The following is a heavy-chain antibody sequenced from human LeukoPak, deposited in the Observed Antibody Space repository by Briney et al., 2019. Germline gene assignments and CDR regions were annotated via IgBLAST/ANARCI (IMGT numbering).Heavy chain of an antibody. D-gene: IGHD2-2*02. Sequence: PSETLSLTCAVYGGSFSGYYWSWMRQPLGKGLEWIGEINHSGSTNYNPSLKSRVTISVDTSKNQFSLKLSSVTAADTAVYYCARGRENCSSTSCYSPFDYWGQGTLVTVSS. CDR2: INHSGST. J-gene: IGHJ4*02. CDR1: GGSFSGYY. CDR3: ARGRENCSSTSCYSPFDY. V-gene: IGHV4-34*01.